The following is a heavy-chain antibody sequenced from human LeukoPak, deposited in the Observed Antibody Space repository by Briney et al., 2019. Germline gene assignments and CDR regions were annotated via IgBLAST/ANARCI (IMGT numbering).Heavy chain of an antibody. CDR2: ISSSGSTI. CDR3: ARDQGNYYDFSPDFDY. J-gene: IGHJ4*02. Sequence: GSLRLSCAASGFTFSDYYMSWIRQAPGKGLEWVSYISSSGSTIYYADSVKGRFTISRDNAKNSLYLQMNSLRAEDTAVYYCARDQGNYYDFSPDFDYWGQGTLVTVSS. V-gene: IGHV3-11*04. D-gene: IGHD3-22*01. CDR1: GFTFSDYY.